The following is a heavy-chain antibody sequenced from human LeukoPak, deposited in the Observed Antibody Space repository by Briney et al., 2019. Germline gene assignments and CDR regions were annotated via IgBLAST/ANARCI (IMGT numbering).Heavy chain of an antibody. CDR2: IKQDGREE. Sequence: GGSLRLSCAASGFNFSRNWMTWVRQVPGKGLEWVANIKQDGREEYYVDSVKGRFTISRDNAKKSTYLQMNRVRAEDTAVYYCARDYGDHPYPEVTLDLWGQGTLVTVSS. CDR1: GFNFSRNW. CDR3: ARDYGDHPYPEVTLDL. D-gene: IGHD2-21*01. V-gene: IGHV3-7*01. J-gene: IGHJ4*02.